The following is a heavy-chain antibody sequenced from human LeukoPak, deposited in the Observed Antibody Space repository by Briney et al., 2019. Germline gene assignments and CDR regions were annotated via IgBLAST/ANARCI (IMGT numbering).Heavy chain of an antibody. V-gene: IGHV4-59*08. CDR1: GGSISSYY. J-gene: IGHJ3*02. CDR2: IYYSGST. D-gene: IGHD3-16*01. Sequence: PSETLSLTCTVSGGSISSYYWSWIRQPPGKGLEWIGYIYYSGSTNYNPSLKSRVTISVDTSKNQFSLKLSSVTAADTAVYYCASQLGGPYDAFDIWGQGTMVTVSS. CDR3: ASQLGGPYDAFDI.